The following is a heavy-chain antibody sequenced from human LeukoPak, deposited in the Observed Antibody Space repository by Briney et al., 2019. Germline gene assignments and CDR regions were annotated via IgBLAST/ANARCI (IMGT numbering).Heavy chain of an antibody. CDR3: ARKYNGYGGWIDY. CDR2: IYYSGNS. J-gene: IGHJ4*02. CDR1: NDSINNYY. D-gene: IGHD5-12*01. Sequence: PSETLSLTCTASNDSINNYYWSWIRQPPGKGLEWIGYIYYSGNSNYHPSLKSRVTISLDTSKNQFSLKLSSVTAADTAVYYCARKYNGYGGWIDYWAQGTLVTVSS. V-gene: IGHV4-59*01.